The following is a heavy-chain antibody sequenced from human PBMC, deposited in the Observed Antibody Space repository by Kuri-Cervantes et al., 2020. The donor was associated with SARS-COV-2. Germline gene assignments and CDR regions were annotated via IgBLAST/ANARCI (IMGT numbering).Heavy chain of an antibody. V-gene: IGHV1-18*01. D-gene: IGHD1-26*01. Sequence: ASVKVSCKASGYTFTSYGITWVRQAPGQGLEWMGWINAHNANTNYAQKLQGRVTMTTDTSTSTAYMELRSLRSDDTAVYYCARDVGATLYYYYGMDVWGQGTTVTVSS. CDR3: ARDVGATLYYYYGMDV. CDR2: INAHNANT. CDR1: GYTFTSYG. J-gene: IGHJ6*01.